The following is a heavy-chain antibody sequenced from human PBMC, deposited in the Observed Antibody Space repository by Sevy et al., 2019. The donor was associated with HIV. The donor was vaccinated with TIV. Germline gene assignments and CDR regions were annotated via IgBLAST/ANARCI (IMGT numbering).Heavy chain of an antibody. CDR1: GFTFSSHW. CDR3: PSDPGGIGMDL. Sequence: GGSLRLSCAASGFTFSSHWMSWVRQAPGKGLEWVANIKQDGSGKYYVDSVKGRFTISGDNAKHSLSLQMNSLRAEDTAVYYCPSDPGGIGMDLWGQGTTVTVSS. D-gene: IGHD6-13*01. V-gene: IGHV3-7*01. J-gene: IGHJ6*02. CDR2: IKQDGSGK.